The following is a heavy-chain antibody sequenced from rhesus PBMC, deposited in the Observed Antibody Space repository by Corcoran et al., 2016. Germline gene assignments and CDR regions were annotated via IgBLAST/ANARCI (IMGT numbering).Heavy chain of an antibody. CDR3: ASDYYDSGYFDY. CDR2: IYGSGSST. CDR1: GGPISSSY. D-gene: IGHD3-28*01. J-gene: IGHJ4*01. Sequence: QLQLQESGPGLVKPSETLSVTCAVSGGPISSSYWSWIRPAPGKGLEWIGYIYGSGSSTNYNPSLKSRVTLSVDTSKNQLSLKLSSVTAADTAVYYCASDYYDSGYFDYWGQGVLVTVSS. V-gene: IGHV4-169*02.